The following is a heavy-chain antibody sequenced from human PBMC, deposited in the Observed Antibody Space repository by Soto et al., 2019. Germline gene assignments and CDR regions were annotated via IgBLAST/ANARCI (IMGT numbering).Heavy chain of an antibody. Sequence: PSETLSLTCTVSGGSVSSGSYYWSWIRQPPGKGLEWIGYIYYSGSTNYNPSLKSRVTISVDTSKNQFSLKLSSVTAADTAVYYCARTGLGGYSYGKDLYYFDYWGQGTLVTVSS. V-gene: IGHV4-61*01. CDR1: GGSVSSGSYY. D-gene: IGHD5-18*01. CDR2: IYYSGST. CDR3: ARTGLGGYSYGKDLYYFDY. J-gene: IGHJ4*02.